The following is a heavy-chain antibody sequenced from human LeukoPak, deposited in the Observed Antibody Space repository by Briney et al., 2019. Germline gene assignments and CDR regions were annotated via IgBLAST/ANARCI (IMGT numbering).Heavy chain of an antibody. CDR3: AKTPSAALFDY. Sequence: GSLRLSCAASGFTFSSYVMSWVRQAPGKGLEWVSAISGSGDSTYYADSVKGRFTVSRDNSKSTLYLQMNSLRAEDTAVYYCAKTPSAALFDYWGQGTLVTVSS. V-gene: IGHV3-23*01. J-gene: IGHJ4*02. CDR1: GFTFSSYV. D-gene: IGHD2-2*01. CDR2: ISGSGDST.